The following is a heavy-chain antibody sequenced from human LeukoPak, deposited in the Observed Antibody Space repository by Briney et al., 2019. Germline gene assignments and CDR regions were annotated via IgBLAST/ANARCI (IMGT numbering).Heavy chain of an antibody. CDR3: ASRRSTVTTTYFDY. Sequence: SVKVSRKASGGTFSSYAISWVRQAPGQGLEWMGGIIPIFGTANYAQKFQGRVTITADESTSTAYMELSSLRSEDTAVYYCASRRSTVTTTYFDYWGQGTLVTVSS. D-gene: IGHD4-11*01. CDR2: IIPIFGTA. CDR1: GGTFSSYA. J-gene: IGHJ4*02. V-gene: IGHV1-69*01.